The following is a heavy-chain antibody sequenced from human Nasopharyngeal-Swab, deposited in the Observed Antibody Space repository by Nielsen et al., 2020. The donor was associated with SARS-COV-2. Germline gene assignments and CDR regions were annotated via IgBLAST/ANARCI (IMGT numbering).Heavy chain of an antibody. CDR1: GFTFTSSS. CDR2: IVVGSGNT. J-gene: IGHJ4*02. Sequence: SVKVSCKASGFTFTSSSMQWVRQARGQRLEWIGWIVVGSGNTNYAQKFQERVTITRDMSTSTAYMELSSLRSEDTAVYYCAAARGVWYGDYVLDYWGQGTLVTVSS. CDR3: AAARGVWYGDYVLDY. D-gene: IGHD4-17*01. V-gene: IGHV1-58*02.